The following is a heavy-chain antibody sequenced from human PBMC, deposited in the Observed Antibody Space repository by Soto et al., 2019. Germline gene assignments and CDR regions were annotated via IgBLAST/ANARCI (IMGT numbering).Heavy chain of an antibody. J-gene: IGHJ4*02. Sequence: QITLKESGPTLVKPTQTLTLTCTFSGFSLSTSGAGVGWIRQPPGKALEWLALIYWDDDKRHSPSLKSRLTITKDTTKNQVVLNMTNMDPVDTATYYCAHRVATAAGYDHWGQGTLVTVSS. CDR1: GFSLSTSGAG. CDR3: AHRVATAAGYDH. V-gene: IGHV2-5*02. D-gene: IGHD1-1*01. CDR2: IYWDDDK.